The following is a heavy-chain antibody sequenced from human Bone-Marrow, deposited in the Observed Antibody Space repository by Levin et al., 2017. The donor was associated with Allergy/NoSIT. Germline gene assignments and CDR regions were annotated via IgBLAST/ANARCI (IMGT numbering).Heavy chain of an antibody. V-gene: IGHV4-30-4*01. Sequence: PSETLSLTCFVSGGSISSGDYYWTWIRQSPGKGLEWIGNIRYSGRTYYNPSLTSRVTMSMDVSKNQFSLNLTSVTAADTAVYYCVRDQGYSGYISDGGGLDVWGQGTMATVSS. CDR3: VRDQGYSGYISDGGGLDV. D-gene: IGHD1-26*01. CDR1: GGSISSGDYY. J-gene: IGHJ3*01. CDR2: IRYSGRT.